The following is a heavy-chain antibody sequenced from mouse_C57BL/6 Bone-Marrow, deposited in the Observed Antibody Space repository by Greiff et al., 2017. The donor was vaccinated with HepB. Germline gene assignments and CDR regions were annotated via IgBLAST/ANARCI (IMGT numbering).Heavy chain of an antibody. CDR2: ISSGGDYI. V-gene: IGHV5-9-1*02. D-gene: IGHD1-1*01. Sequence: EVQLVESGEGLVKPGGSLKLSCAASGFTFSSYAMSWVRQTPEKRLEWVAYISSGGDYIYYADTVKGRFTISRDNARNTLYLQMSSLKSEDTAMYYCTRDPPYYYGSSRWYFVVWGTGTTVTVSS. J-gene: IGHJ1*03. CDR3: TRDPPYYYGSSRWYFVV. CDR1: GFTFSSYA.